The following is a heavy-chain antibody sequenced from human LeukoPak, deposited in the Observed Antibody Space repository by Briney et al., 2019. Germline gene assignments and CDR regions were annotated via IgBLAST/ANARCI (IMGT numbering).Heavy chain of an antibody. Sequence: NPGGSLRLSCAASGFTFSSYAMHSVRQDPGKRLEWVSAISGSGGSTYYADSVKGRFTISRGNSKNTLYLQMNSLRAEDTAVYYCAKSESWGPDYYGSGSYFDYWGQGTLVTVSS. CDR3: AKSESWGPDYYGSGSYFDY. CDR1: GFTFSSYA. D-gene: IGHD3-10*01. V-gene: IGHV3-23*01. CDR2: ISGSGGST. J-gene: IGHJ4*02.